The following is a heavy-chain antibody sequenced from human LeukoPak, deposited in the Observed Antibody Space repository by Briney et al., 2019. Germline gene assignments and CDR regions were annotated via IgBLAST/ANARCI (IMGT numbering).Heavy chain of an antibody. V-gene: IGHV3-21*01. CDR1: GFTFSSYS. CDR2: ISSSSSYI. Sequence: GGSLRLSCAASGFTFSSYSMNWVRQAPGKGLEWVSSISSSSSYINYADSVKGRFTISRDNAKNSLYLQMNSLRAEDTAVYYCAPGSSFDYWGQGTLVTVSS. CDR3: APGSSFDY. J-gene: IGHJ4*02. D-gene: IGHD6-6*01.